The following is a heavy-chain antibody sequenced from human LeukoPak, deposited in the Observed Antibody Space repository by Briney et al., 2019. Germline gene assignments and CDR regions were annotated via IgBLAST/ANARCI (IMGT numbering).Heavy chain of an antibody. CDR3: AKGRGLFPSSNDY. V-gene: IGHV3-23*01. Sequence: GGSLRLSCAASGFTSRSYAMTWVRQAPGKGLEWVSSLTGSGANTYYADSVKGRFTISRDNSKSALYLQMNSLRAEDTAVYYCAKGRGLFPSSNDYWGQGTLVTVSS. CDR1: GFTSRSYA. J-gene: IGHJ4*02. CDR2: LTGSGANT. D-gene: IGHD3-10*01.